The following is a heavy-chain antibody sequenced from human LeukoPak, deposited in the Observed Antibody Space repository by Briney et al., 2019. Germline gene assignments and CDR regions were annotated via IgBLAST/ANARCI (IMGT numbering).Heavy chain of an antibody. V-gene: IGHV3-33*06. CDR3: AKGDSGSYGALDI. CDR1: GFTFSTYG. J-gene: IGHJ3*02. Sequence: GRSLRLSCAASGFTFSTYGMHWVRQAPGKGLEWVAVIWYDGSNKYHADSVKGRFAISRDNSKYTLYLQMNSLRAEDTAVYYCAKGDSGSYGALDIWGQGTMVTVSS. D-gene: IGHD1-26*01. CDR2: IWYDGSNK.